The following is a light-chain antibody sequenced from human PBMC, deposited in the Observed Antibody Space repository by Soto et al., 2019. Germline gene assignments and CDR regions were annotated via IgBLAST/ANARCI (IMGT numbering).Light chain of an antibody. V-gene: IGLV2-14*03. CDR2: DVT. CDR1: SSDVGGYSS. J-gene: IGLJ2*01. Sequence: QSALTQPASVSGSPGQSITISCTGTSSDVGGYSSVSWYQQHPGKAPKLMVYDVTDRPSGVSNRFSGSKSGNTASLTISGLQAEDGADYYCSSYTSSTTVVFGGGTKLTVL. CDR3: SSYTSSTTVV.